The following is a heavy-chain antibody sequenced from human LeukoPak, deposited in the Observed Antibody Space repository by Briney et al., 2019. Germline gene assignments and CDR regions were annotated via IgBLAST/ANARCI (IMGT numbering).Heavy chain of an antibody. CDR1: GGSISSGDYY. CDR2: IYYSGST. J-gene: IGHJ6*02. V-gene: IGHV4-30-4*01. Sequence: SETLSLTCIVSGGSISSGDYYWSWIRQPPGKGLEWIGYIYYSGSTYYTPSLKSRVTISVDTSKNQFSLKLSSVTAADTPVYYSARDPFWSGNYYYYGMDVWGQGPTVTVSS. D-gene: IGHD3-3*01. CDR3: ARDPFWSGNYYYYGMDV.